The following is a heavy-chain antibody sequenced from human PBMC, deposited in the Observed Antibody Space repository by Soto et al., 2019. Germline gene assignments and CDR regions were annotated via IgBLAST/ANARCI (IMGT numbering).Heavy chain of an antibody. D-gene: IGHD3-22*01. Sequence: GESLKISCKGSGYSFAGYWITWVRQKPGKGLEWMGRIDPSDSQTYYSPSFRGHVTISVTKSITTVFLQWSSLRASDTAMYYCARQIYDSDTGPNFQYYFDSWGPGTPVTVSS. J-gene: IGHJ4*02. V-gene: IGHV5-10-1*01. CDR2: IDPSDSQT. CDR3: ARQIYDSDTGPNFQYYFDS. CDR1: GYSFAGYW.